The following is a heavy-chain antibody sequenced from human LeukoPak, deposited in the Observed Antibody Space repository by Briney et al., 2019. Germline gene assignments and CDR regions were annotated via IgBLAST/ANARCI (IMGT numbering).Heavy chain of an antibody. D-gene: IGHD4-17*01. CDR1: GFIFSSYW. CDR3: AKDTDYGDYVAAFDI. J-gene: IGHJ3*02. CDR2: IKQDAGEI. V-gene: IGHV3-7*03. Sequence: GGSLRLSCAASGFIFSSYWMSWVRQAPGKGLEWVANIKQDAGEIFYVDSVKGRFTISRDNAKNSLYLQMNSLRAEDTALYYCAKDTDYGDYVAAFDIWGQGTMVTVSS.